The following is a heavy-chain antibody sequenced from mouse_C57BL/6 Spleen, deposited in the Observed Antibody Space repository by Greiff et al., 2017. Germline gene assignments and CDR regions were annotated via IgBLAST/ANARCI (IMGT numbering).Heavy chain of an antibody. CDR2: IHPNSGST. CDR1: GYTFTSYW. D-gene: IGHD2-4*01. J-gene: IGHJ2*01. Sequence: VQLQQPGAELVKPGASVKLSCKASGYTFTSYWMHWVKQRPGQGLEWIGMIHPNSGSTNYNEKFKSKATLTLDKSSSTAYMQLSSLTSEDSAVYYCARVDDYLFDYWGQGTTLTVSS. V-gene: IGHV1-64*01. CDR3: ARVDDYLFDY.